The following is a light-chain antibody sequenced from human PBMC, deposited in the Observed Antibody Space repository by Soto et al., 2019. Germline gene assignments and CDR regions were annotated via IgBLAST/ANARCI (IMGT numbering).Light chain of an antibody. Sequence: DIQLTQSPPSQSAPVGHRVTITCRASQTIDSYLNWFQQKPGMAPKLLIYAASKLQSGVPSRFRGSGSGTDFTLTIDTLQPDDFASYYCQQTRSGITFGQGTRLEIK. CDR2: AAS. J-gene: IGKJ5*01. CDR1: QTIDSY. V-gene: IGKV1-39*01. CDR3: QQTRSGIT.